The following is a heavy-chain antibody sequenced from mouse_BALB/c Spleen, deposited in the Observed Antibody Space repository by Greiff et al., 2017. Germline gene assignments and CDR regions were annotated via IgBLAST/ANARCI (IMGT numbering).Heavy chain of an antibody. J-gene: IGHJ4*01. D-gene: IGHD2-1*01. CDR2: IRSKSNNYAT. Sequence: EVKLVESGGGLVQPKGSLKLSCAASGFTFNTYAMNWVRQAPGKGLEWVARIRSKSNNYATYYADSVKDRFTISRDDSQSMLYLQMNNLKTEDTAMYYCVRHRGGNYFFYAMDYWGQGTSVTVSS. V-gene: IGHV10-1*02. CDR1: GFTFNTYA. CDR3: VRHRGGNYFFYAMDY.